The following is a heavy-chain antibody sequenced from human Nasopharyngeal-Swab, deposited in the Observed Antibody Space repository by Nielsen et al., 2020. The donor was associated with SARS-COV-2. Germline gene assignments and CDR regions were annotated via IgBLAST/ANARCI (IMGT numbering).Heavy chain of an antibody. J-gene: IGHJ4*02. CDR2: IKQDGSEK. D-gene: IGHD1-7*01. V-gene: IGHV3-7*03. Sequence: VRQAPGKGLEWVANIKQDGSEKYYVDSVKGRFTISRDNAKTSLYLQMNSLRAEDTAVYYCARLGWNYERHLDYWGQGTLVTVSS. CDR3: ARLGWNYERHLDY.